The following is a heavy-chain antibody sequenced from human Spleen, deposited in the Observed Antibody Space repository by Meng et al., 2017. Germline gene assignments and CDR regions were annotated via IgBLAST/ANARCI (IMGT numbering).Heavy chain of an antibody. CDR1: GYTFTDYY. D-gene: IGHD1-26*01. CDR3: SRSVCGVSIGAFGN. J-gene: IGHJ3*02. CDR2: INPTSGGT. V-gene: IGHV1-2*06. Sequence: ASVKVSCKASGYTFTDYYMNWVRQAPGQGREWRGRINPTSGGTNYAQKSEDRVCMTRNACINTTYMLQSRMRSDDTAVYYCSRSVCGVSIGAFGNWGQGTMV.